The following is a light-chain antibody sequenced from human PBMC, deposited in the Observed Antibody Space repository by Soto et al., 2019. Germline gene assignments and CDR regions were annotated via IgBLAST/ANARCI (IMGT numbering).Light chain of an antibody. Sequence: EIALTQSPGTMSLSPGERATLSCRASQSVSSSYLAWYQQKPGQAPRLLIYGASSRATGIPDRFSGSGSGTDFTLTISRLEREDFAVQYCQQDGSSNTFDEGTKLETK. V-gene: IGKV3-20*01. CDR1: QSVSSSY. CDR2: GAS. J-gene: IGKJ2*01. CDR3: QQDGSSNT.